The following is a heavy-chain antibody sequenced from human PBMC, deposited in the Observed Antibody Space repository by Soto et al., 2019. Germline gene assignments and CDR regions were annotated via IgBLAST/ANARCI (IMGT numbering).Heavy chain of an antibody. Sequence: GGSLRLSCAASGFTFSSYGMHWVRQAPGKGLEWVAVISYDGSNKYYADSVEGRFTISRDNSKNTLYLQMNSLRAEDTAVYYCAKGIRGVLRFLEWLLPLDYWGQGTLVTVSS. CDR3: AKGIRGVLRFLEWLLPLDY. D-gene: IGHD3-3*01. CDR1: GFTFSSYG. CDR2: ISYDGSNK. J-gene: IGHJ4*02. V-gene: IGHV3-30*18.